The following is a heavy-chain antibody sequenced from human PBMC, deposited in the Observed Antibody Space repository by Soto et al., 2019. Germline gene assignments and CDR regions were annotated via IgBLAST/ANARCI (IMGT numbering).Heavy chain of an antibody. Sequence: EVQLVESGGGLVKPGGSLRLSCAASGFTFSSYSMNWVRQAPGKGLEWVSSISSSSSYIYYADSVKGRFTISRDNAKNSLYLQMNSLSAEDTSVTYCDLNFWSGPYYYMDVWGKGTTVTVCS. CDR2: ISSSSSYI. J-gene: IGHJ6*03. CDR3: DLNFWSGPYYYMDV. V-gene: IGHV3-21*01. D-gene: IGHD3-3*01. CDR1: GFTFSSYS.